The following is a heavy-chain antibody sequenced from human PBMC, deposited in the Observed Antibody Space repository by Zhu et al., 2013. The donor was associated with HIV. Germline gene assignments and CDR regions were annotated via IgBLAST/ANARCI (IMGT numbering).Heavy chain of an antibody. V-gene: IGHV1-2*02. CDR1: GYTFTGYY. CDR2: INPNSGGT. CDR3: ARVIYSSSWYEFGY. D-gene: IGHD6-13*01. Sequence: AELVQSGAEVVRPGASVKVSCKASGYTFTGYYIHWVRQAPGQGLEWMGWINPNSGGTNYAHKFQGRVTMTRDMSTSTAYVELSRLRSNDTAVYYCARVIYSSSWYEFGYWGQGTLVTVSS. J-gene: IGHJ4*02.